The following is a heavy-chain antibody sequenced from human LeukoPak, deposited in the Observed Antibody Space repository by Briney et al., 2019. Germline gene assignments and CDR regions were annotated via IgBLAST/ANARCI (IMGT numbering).Heavy chain of an antibody. J-gene: IGHJ6*03. CDR3: ARHFDRWELSQALRYYYYYYMDV. Sequence: GASVKVSCKASGYTFTSYGISWVRQAPGQGLEWMGWISAYNGNTNYAQKLQGRVTMTTDTSTSTAYMELRSLRSDDTAVYYCARHFDRWELSQALRYYYYYYMDVWGKGTTVTVSS. CDR2: ISAYNGNT. D-gene: IGHD1-26*01. V-gene: IGHV1-18*01. CDR1: GYTFTSYG.